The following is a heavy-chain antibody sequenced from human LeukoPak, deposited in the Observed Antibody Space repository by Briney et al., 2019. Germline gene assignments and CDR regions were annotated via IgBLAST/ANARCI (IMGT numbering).Heavy chain of an antibody. J-gene: IGHJ6*04. V-gene: IGHV1-3*01. Sequence: ASVKVSCKASGYTFTSYAMHWVRQAPGQRLEWVGWINAGNGNTKYSQKFQGRVTITRDTSASTAYMELSSLRSEDTAVYYCARGLGGRRVYYYYGIDVWGKGTTVTVSS. CDR1: GYTFTSYA. CDR3: ARGLGGRRVYYYYGIDV. D-gene: IGHD3-16*01. CDR2: INAGNGNT.